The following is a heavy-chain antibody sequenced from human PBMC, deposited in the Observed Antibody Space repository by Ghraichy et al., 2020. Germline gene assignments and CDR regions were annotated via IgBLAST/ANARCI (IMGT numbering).Heavy chain of an antibody. D-gene: IGHD5-12*01. V-gene: IGHV3-23*01. CDR3: AKGAYSDYGHYDY. J-gene: IGHJ4*02. CDR2: LSGSGDIT. Sequence: GGSLRLSCAASRFTFSTYVMTWVRQAPGKGLEWVSTLSGSGDITYYAESVKGRFTISRDNSKNTLYLQINSLRAEDTAVYYCAKGAYSDYGHYDYWGQGTLVTVSA. CDR1: RFTFSTYV.